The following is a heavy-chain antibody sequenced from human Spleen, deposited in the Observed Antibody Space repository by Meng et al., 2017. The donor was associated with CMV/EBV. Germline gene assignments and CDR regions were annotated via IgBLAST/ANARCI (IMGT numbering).Heavy chain of an antibody. J-gene: IGHJ6*02. CDR2: ISWKSGSI. V-gene: IGHV3-9*01. D-gene: IGHD3-3*01. CDR3: ARDYEGLRDV. Sequence: GGSLRLSCAASGFIFDDYAMHWVRQAPGKGLEWVSGISWKSGSIGYADSVKGRFTISRDNAKNSLYLQMNSLTAEDTAVYYCARDYEGLRDVWGQGTTITVSS. CDR1: GFIFDDYA.